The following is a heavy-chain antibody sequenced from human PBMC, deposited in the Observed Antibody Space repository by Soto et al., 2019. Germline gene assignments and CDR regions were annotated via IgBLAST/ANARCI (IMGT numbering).Heavy chain of an antibody. CDR1: VGSISIYY. CDR3: ARDRGIPSPHSYYYGMDV. V-gene: IGHV4-59*01. J-gene: IGHJ6*01. Sequence: AETLAVTCTFSVGSISIYYWSWIRQPPGKGLEWIGYIYYSGSTNYNPSLKSRVTISVDTSKNQFSLKLSSVTAADTAVYYCARDRGIPSPHSYYYGMDVWGQGTTVTVSS. D-gene: IGHD3-10*01. CDR2: IYYSGST.